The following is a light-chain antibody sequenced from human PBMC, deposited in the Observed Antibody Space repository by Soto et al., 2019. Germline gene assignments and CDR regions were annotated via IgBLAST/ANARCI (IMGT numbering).Light chain of an antibody. CDR3: QQYDNWPT. CDR1: QSVSSSH. CDR2: DTS. V-gene: IGKV3-15*01. J-gene: IGKJ1*01. Sequence: EILMTQSPATLSVSPGERATLSCRASQSVSSSHLAWYQQKRGQAPRLLIYDTSTRATGIPARFSGSGSGTEFTLTISSLQSEDFAVYYCQQYDNWPTFGQGTKVDIK.